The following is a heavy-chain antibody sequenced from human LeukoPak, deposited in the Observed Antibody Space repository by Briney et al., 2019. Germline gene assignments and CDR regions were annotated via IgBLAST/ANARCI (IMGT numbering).Heavy chain of an antibody. CDR1: GGFNSSGGYY. Sequence: SQNMSLTRTVSGGFNSSGGYYWSCIRQHPGKGLEWIGYFYYCGSTYFNPSLKSRVTISVDTSKIQFSLKLSAVTAADTAVYYCASTDYGGYFDDWCQGTLVTVFS. J-gene: IGHJ4*02. CDR2: FYYCGST. CDR3: ASTDYGGYFDD. D-gene: IGHD4-23*01. V-gene: IGHV4-31*03.